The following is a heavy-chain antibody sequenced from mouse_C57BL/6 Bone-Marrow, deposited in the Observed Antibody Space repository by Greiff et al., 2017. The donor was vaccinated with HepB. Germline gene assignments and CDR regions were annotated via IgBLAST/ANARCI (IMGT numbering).Heavy chain of an antibody. Sequence: QLQQSGPVLVKPGASVKMSCKASGYTFTDYYMNGVKQSHGKSLEWIGVINPYNGGTSYNQKFKGKATLTVDKSSSTAYMELNSLTSEDSAVYYCAREIAVVARAYWGQGTLVTVSA. D-gene: IGHD1-1*01. CDR1: GYTFTDYY. V-gene: IGHV1-19*01. J-gene: IGHJ3*01. CDR3: AREIAVVARAY. CDR2: INPYNGGT.